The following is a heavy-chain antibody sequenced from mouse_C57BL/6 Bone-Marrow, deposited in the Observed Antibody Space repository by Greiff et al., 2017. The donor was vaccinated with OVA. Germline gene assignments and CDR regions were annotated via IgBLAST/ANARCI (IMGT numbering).Heavy chain of an antibody. CDR2: ISSGSSTI. CDR3: AKGNQLGRRAWFAY. D-gene: IGHD4-1*02. CDR1: GFTFSDYG. Sequence: EVKLMESGGGLVKPGGSLKLSCAASGFTFSDYGMHWVRQAPEKGLEWVAYISSGSSTIYYADTVKGRFTISRDNAKNTLFLQMTSLRSEDTAMYYCAKGNQLGRRAWFAYWGQGTLVTVSA. J-gene: IGHJ3*01. V-gene: IGHV5-17*01.